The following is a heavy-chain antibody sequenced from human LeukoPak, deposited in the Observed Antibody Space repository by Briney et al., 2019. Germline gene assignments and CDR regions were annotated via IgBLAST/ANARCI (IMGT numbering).Heavy chain of an antibody. Sequence: SETLSLTCTVSGGSISSYYWSWIWQPPGKGLEWIGYIYYSGSTNYNPSLKSRVTIPVDTSKNQFSLKLSSVTAADTAVYYCARGLIAAAGYYYYYYYMDVWGKGTTVTVSS. CDR3: ARGLIAAAGYYYYYYYMDV. CDR1: GGSISSYY. D-gene: IGHD6-13*01. J-gene: IGHJ6*03. V-gene: IGHV4-59*01. CDR2: IYYSGST.